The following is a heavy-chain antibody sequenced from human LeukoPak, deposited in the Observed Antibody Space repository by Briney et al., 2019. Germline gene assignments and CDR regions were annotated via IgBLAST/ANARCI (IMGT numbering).Heavy chain of an antibody. Sequence: SVKVSCTASGGTFSSYAISWVRQAPGQGLEWMGGIIPIFGTANYARKFQGRVTITADESTSTAYMELSSLRSEDTAVYYCARDDPTTGVDYWGQGTLVTVSS. CDR3: ARDDPTTGVDY. CDR2: IIPIFGTA. D-gene: IGHD1-26*01. CDR1: GGTFSSYA. J-gene: IGHJ4*02. V-gene: IGHV1-69*01.